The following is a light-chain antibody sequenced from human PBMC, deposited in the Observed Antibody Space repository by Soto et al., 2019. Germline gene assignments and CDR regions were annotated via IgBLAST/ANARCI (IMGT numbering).Light chain of an antibody. CDR1: QSVSSN. J-gene: IGKJ1*01. V-gene: IGKV3-15*01. CDR3: QQYNNWPPWT. Sequence: EIVMTQSPPTLSVSPGERATLSCRASQSVSSNLAWYQQKPGQAPRLLIYDASTRATGIPARFSGSGSGTEFTLTISSLQSEDFAVYYCQQYNNWPPWTFGQGTKVEIK. CDR2: DAS.